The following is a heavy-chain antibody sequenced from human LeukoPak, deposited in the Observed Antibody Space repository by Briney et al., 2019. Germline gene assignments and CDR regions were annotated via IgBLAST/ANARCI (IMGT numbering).Heavy chain of an antibody. CDR3: ARVPIFGVATDAFDI. J-gene: IGHJ3*02. CDR1: GYTFTSYY. V-gene: IGHV1-46*03. CDR2: INPSGGST. D-gene: IGHD3-3*01. Sequence: ASVKVSCKGSGYTFTSYYMHWARQAPGQGLEWMGIINPSGGSTSYAQKFQGRVTMTRDTSTSTVYVELSSLRSEDTAVYYCARVPIFGVATDAFDIWGQGTMVTVSS.